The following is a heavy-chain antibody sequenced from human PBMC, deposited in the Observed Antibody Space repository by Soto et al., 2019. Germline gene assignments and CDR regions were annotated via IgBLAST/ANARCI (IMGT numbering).Heavy chain of an antibody. CDR1: GGSLGDVY. CDR3: ARHGGDVVMVRD. CDR2: ISTTGVT. D-gene: IGHD2-21*01. Sequence: QVKLQESGRGLVKPSETLSLSCTVSGGSLGDVYWTWIRQPPGKEMEWLGYISTTGVTNYSPSLKSRVTISTDTSKNQFSLNLSSVTAADTAIYFCARHGGDVVMVRDWGQAIKVTVSS. J-gene: IGHJ4*02. V-gene: IGHV4-59*08.